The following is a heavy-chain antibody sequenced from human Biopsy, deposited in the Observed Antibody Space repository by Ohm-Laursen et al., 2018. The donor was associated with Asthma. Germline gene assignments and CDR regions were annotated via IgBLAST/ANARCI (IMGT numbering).Heavy chain of an antibody. Sequence: GASVKVSCNASGDSLGSFINYAINWVRQAPGQGLEWMGEIIPLYRTVNYAQRFQGRVTITADESTTTSYMELSSLKSDDTAVYYCARGGYYGDRRQHHGMDLWGQGTTVTVSS. J-gene: IGHJ6*02. CDR1: GDSLGSFINYA. V-gene: IGHV1-69*13. CDR3: ARGGYYGDRRQHHGMDL. CDR2: IIPLYRTV. D-gene: IGHD4-17*01.